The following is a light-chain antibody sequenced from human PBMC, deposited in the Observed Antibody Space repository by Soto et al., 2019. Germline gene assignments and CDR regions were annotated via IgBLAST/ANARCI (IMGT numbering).Light chain of an antibody. CDR3: QQSYSTPWT. V-gene: IGKV1-39*01. CDR2: AAS. CDR1: QIISSY. Sequence: DIQMTQSPSSLSASVGDRVTITCRASQIISSYLNWYQQKPGKAPKLLIYAASSLQSGVPSRFSGSVSGTDFTLTISSLQPEDFATYYCQQSYSTPWTFGQGTKVEIK. J-gene: IGKJ1*01.